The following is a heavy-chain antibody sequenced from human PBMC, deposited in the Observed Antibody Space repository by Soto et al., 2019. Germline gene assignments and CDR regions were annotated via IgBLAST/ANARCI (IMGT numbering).Heavy chain of an antibody. CDR1: GGSFSGYY. J-gene: IGHJ4*02. Sequence: QVQLQQWGAGLLKPSETLSLTCAVYGGSFSGYYWSWIRQPPGKGLEWIGEINHSGSTNYNPSLKSRVTISVDTSKNQFSLKLSSVTAADTAVYYCASFRGGPFDYWGQGTLVTVSS. V-gene: IGHV4-34*01. D-gene: IGHD3-10*01. CDR3: ASFRGGPFDY. CDR2: INHSGST.